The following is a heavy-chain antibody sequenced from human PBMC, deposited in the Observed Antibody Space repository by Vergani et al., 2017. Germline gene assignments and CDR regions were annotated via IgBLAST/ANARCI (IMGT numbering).Heavy chain of an antibody. J-gene: IGHJ2*01. CDR2: IYNSGNG. CDR3: ASGKYYSDSTSHFRGRYFDV. V-gene: IGHV4-39*01. CDR1: GDSIISRSYY. D-gene: IGHD3-16*01. Sequence: QMQLQESGPGLVKASETLSLTCTVSGDSIISRSYYWGWIRQPPGKGLEWIGSIYNSGNGDSSSSLKSRVTISADTSKNNFSLRLTSVTAADTAVYYRASGKYYSDSTSHFRGRYFDVWLRGTLVTVPS.